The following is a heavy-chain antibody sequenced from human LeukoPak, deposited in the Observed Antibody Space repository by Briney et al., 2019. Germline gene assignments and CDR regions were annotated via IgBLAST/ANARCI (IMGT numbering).Heavy chain of an antibody. Sequence: GGSLRPSCAASGFTFSSYAMSWVRQAPGKGLEWVSAISGSGGSTYYADSVKGRFTISRDNSKNTLYLQMNSLRAEDTAVYYCAKHPSMIVALLIFDIWGQGTMVTVSS. CDR2: ISGSGGST. J-gene: IGHJ3*02. CDR1: GFTFSSYA. D-gene: IGHD3-22*01. V-gene: IGHV3-23*01. CDR3: AKHPSMIVALLIFDI.